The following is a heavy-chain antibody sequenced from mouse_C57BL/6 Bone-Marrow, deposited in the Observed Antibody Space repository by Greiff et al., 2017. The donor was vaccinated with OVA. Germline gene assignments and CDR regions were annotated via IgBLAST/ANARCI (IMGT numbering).Heavy chain of an antibody. V-gene: IGHV14-4*01. D-gene: IGHD1-1*01. CDR1: GFNIKDDY. Sequence: EVQLQESGAELVRPGASVKLSCTASGFNIKDDYMHWVKQRPEQGLEWIGWIDPENGDTEYASKFQGKATITADTSSNTAYLQLSSLTSEDTAVYYCTYYGSSYGRYAMDYWGQGTSVTVSS. CDR2: IDPENGDT. J-gene: IGHJ4*01. CDR3: TYYGSSYGRYAMDY.